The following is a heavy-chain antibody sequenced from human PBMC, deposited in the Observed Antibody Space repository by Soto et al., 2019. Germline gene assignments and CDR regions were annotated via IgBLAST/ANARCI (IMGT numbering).Heavy chain of an antibody. CDR3: ARAVAHITIFGVVITPHFDY. D-gene: IGHD3-3*01. CDR2: INHSGST. Sequence: QVQLQQWGAGLLKPSETLSLTCAVYGGSFSGYYWSWIRQPPGKGLEWIGEINHSGSTNYNPSLKSRVTISVDTSKNHFSLKLSSVTAADTAVYYCARAVAHITIFGVVITPHFDYWGQGTLVTVSS. J-gene: IGHJ4*02. V-gene: IGHV4-34*01. CDR1: GGSFSGYY.